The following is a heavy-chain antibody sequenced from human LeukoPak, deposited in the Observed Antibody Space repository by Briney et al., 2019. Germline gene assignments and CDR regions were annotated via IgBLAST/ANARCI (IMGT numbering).Heavy chain of an antibody. CDR1: GGSISSGDYY. Sequence: PSETLSLTCTVSGGSISSGDYYWSWIRQPPGKGLEWIGYIYYSGSTYYNPSLKSRVTISVDTSKNQFSLKLSSVTAADTAVYYCARVSLGRQPSFGRHPPYNWFDPWGQGTLVTVSS. V-gene: IGHV4-30-4*01. CDR2: IYYSGST. J-gene: IGHJ5*02. D-gene: IGHD3-16*01. CDR3: ARVSLGRQPSFGRHPPYNWFDP.